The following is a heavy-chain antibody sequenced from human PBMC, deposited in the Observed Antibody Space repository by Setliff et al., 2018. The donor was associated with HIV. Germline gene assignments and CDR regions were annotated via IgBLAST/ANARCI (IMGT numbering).Heavy chain of an antibody. D-gene: IGHD5-12*01. J-gene: IGHJ4*02. CDR2: INHSGNT. CDR1: GGSFSGYY. CDR3: ARLGAENFGDYDWVDY. V-gene: IGHV4-34*01. Sequence: PSETLSLTCAVYGGSFSGYYWSWIRQPPGKGLEWIGEINHSGNTNYNPSRKSRVTISVDTSKNQFSLKLNSVTAADTAVYYCARLGAENFGDYDWVDYWGQGTLVTVSS.